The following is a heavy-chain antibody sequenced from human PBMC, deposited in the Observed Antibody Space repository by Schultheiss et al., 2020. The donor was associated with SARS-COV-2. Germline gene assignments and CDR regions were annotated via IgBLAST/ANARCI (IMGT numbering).Heavy chain of an antibody. V-gene: IGHV3-33*08. J-gene: IGHJ6*02. CDR2: IWYDGSNK. CDR3: ARGGFGRSGWYGDYYYGMDV. CDR1: GFTFSSYG. D-gene: IGHD6-19*01. Sequence: GGSLRLSCAASGFTFSSYGMHWVRQAPGKGLEWVAVIWYDGSNKYYADSVKGRFTISRDNSKNTLYLQMNSLRAEDTAVYYCARGGFGRSGWYGDYYYGMDVWGQGTTVTVSS.